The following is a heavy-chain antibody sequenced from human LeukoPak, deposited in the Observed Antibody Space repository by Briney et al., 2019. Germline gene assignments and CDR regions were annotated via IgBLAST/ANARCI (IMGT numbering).Heavy chain of an antibody. V-gene: IGHV3-23*01. CDR1: GFTFSSYA. CDR3: AKANTIFGVVTYYYYYGMTS. D-gene: IGHD3-3*01. Sequence: PGGSLRLSCAASGFTFSSYAMSWVRQAPGKGLEWVSAISGSGGSTYYADSVKGRFTISRDNSKNTLYLQMNSLRAEDTAVYYCAKANTIFGVVTYYYYYGMTSGAKGPRSPSP. CDR2: ISGSGGST. J-gene: IGHJ6*02.